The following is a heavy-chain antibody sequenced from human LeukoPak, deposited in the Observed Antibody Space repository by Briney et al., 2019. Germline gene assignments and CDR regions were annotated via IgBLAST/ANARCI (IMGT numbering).Heavy chain of an antibody. V-gene: IGHV4-34*01. Sequence: GSLRLSCAVYGGSFRGYYWSWIRQPPGKALEWIGEINHSGSTNHNPSLKSRVTISIDTSKNQFSLKLRSVTAADTAVYYCARPIDCSATTCSSPFDYWGQGSLVTVSA. CDR3: ARPIDCSATTCSSPFDY. CDR1: GGSFRGYY. J-gene: IGHJ4*02. CDR2: INHSGST. D-gene: IGHD2-2*01.